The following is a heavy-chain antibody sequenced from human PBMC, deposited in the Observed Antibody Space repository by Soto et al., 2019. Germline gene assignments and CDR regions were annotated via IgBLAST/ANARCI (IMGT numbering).Heavy chain of an antibody. J-gene: IGHJ4*02. V-gene: IGHV4-34*01. CDR3: ARGPLTTVTTFSSIDY. CDR1: GGSFSGYY. CDR2: INHSGST. Sequence: SETLSLTCAVYGGSFSGYYWSWIRQPPGKGLEWIGEINHSGSTNYNPSLKSRVTISVDTSKNQFSLKLSSVTAADTAVYYCARGPLTTVTTFSSIDYWGQGTLVTVSS. D-gene: IGHD4-17*01.